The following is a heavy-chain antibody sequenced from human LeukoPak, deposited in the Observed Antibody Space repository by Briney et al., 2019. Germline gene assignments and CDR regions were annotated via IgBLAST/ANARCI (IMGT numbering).Heavy chain of an antibody. V-gene: IGHV3-7*04. D-gene: IGHD6-19*01. J-gene: IGHJ5*02. CDR3: ARDVAGALDL. Sequence: GGSLRLSCAATGFTFSRYWMAWVRQAPGKGLEWVADIRGDAGDKGYADSVKGRFTISRDNGKNSLYLQMNSLTDEDTAVYYCARDVAGALDLWGQGTLLIVSS. CDR2: IRGDAGDK. CDR1: GFTFSRYW.